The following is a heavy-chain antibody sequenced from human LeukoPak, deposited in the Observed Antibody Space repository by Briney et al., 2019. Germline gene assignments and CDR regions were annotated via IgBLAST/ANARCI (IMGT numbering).Heavy chain of an antibody. V-gene: IGHV3-30*18. Sequence: TGGSLRLSCAASGFTFSAYGMHGVRQAPGMGLEWVAVISYDGTNKYYADSVKGRFTISRDNSQNTLYLQMNSLRTEDTAVYYCAKDLGVGVADLDYWGQGTLVTVSS. J-gene: IGHJ4*02. CDR1: GFTFSAYG. CDR2: ISYDGTNK. D-gene: IGHD6-19*01. CDR3: AKDLGVGVADLDY.